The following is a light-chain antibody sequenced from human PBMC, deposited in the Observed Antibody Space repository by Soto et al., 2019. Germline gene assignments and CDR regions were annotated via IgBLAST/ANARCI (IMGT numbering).Light chain of an antibody. Sequence: EIVMTQSPATLSVSPGERATLSCRASQSVRSNLAWYQQKPGQAPRLLIYGVSTRATGIPARFSGSGSGTEFTLTISSLQSEDFALYYCQQYNNWPPYTFGQGTKLEIK. CDR3: QQYNNWPPYT. CDR1: QSVRSN. V-gene: IGKV3-15*01. CDR2: GVS. J-gene: IGKJ2*01.